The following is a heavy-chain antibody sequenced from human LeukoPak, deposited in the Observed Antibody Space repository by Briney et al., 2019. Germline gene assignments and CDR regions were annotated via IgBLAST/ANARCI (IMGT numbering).Heavy chain of an antibody. CDR1: GGSISSSSYY. J-gene: IGHJ4*02. V-gene: IGHV4-39*01. CDR3: ARSSGSSDY. CDR2: IYYSGST. D-gene: IGHD3-10*01. Sequence: SETLSLTCTVSGGSISSSSYYWGWIRQPPGKGLEWIGSIYYSGSTHYNPSLKSRVTISVDTSKNQFSLKLSSVTAADTAVYYCARSSGSSDYWGQGTLVTVSS.